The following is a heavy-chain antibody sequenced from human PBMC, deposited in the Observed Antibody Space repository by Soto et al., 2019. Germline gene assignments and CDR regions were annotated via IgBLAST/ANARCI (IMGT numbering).Heavy chain of an antibody. V-gene: IGHV4-39*02. CDR1: GGSISSSTYH. CDR3: LGEGYYGMDV. CDR2: IYYTGTT. Sequence: PSETLSLTCTVSGGSISSSTYHWAWIRQPPGKGLEWIASIYYTGTTYYSPSLKSRVTISVDTSKNHFSLKLSSVTAADTAVYYCLGEGYYGMDVWGQGTTVTVSS. J-gene: IGHJ6*02. D-gene: IGHD3-10*01.